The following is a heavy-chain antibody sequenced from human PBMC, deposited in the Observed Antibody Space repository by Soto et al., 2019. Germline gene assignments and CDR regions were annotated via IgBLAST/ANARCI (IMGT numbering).Heavy chain of an antibody. D-gene: IGHD6-6*01. Sequence: GGSLRLFCAASGFTVTDYSMSWIRQAPGKGLEWLAFIDSRGRTLSYADSVKGRFTISRDNAKNSLYLQMHSLRADDTAVYYCARQAARNYIDSWGQGDVVPVSS. CDR3: ARQAARNYIDS. J-gene: IGHJ4*02. V-gene: IGHV3-11*01. CDR2: IDSRGRTL. CDR1: GFTVTDYS.